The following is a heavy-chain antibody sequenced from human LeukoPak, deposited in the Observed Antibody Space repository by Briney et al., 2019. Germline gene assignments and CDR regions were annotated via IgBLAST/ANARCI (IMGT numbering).Heavy chain of an antibody. J-gene: IGHJ4*02. D-gene: IGHD4-17*01. V-gene: IGHV4-59*08. CDR3: ARGRTTVTTIPPHFDY. CDR2: IYYSGST. Sequence: SETLSLTCTVSGRSISSYYWSWIRQPPGKGLGWIGYIYYSGSTNYNPSLKSRVTISVDTSKNQFSLKLSPVTAADTAVYYCARGRTTVTTIPPHFDYWGQGTLVTVSS. CDR1: GRSISSYY.